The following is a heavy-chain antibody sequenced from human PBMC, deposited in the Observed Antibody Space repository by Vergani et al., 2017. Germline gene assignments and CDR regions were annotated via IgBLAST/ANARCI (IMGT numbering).Heavy chain of an antibody. CDR2: IYYSGST. CDR3: ASGYSSSWYYYYGMDV. Sequence: QLQLQESGPGLVKPSETLSLTCTVSGGSISSGGYYWSWIRQHPGKGLEWIGYIYYSGSTYYNPSLKSRVTISVDTSKNQFSLKLSSVTAADTAVYYCASGYSSSWYYYYGMDVWGQGTTVTVSS. V-gene: IGHV4-31*03. D-gene: IGHD6-13*01. CDR1: GGSISSGGYY. J-gene: IGHJ6*02.